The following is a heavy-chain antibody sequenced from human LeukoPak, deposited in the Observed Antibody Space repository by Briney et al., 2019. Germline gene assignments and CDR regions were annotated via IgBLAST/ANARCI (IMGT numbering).Heavy chain of an antibody. Sequence: GGSLRLSCTASGFSFSGSWMSWVRHLPGKGLEWLADMNPDGSEIEYVDSVKGRFTISRNNAKNSLFLQMDGLRAEDTAVYYCARDPLNGALDIWGQGTLVTVSS. V-gene: IGHV3-7*01. J-gene: IGHJ3*02. CDR2: MNPDGSEI. CDR3: ARDPLNGALDI. CDR1: GFSFSGSW.